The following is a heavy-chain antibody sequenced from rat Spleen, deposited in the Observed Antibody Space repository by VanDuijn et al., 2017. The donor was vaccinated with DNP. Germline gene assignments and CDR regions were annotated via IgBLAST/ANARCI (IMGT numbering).Heavy chain of an antibody. CDR1: GFTFSYYW. J-gene: IGHJ3*01. CDR3: ATGTLAY. V-gene: IGHV5-31*01. Sequence: EVQLVESGGGLVQPGRSMKLSCVASGFTFSYYWMTWVRQVPGKGLEWIASITSGRGATSYPDSVKGRFTISRHDAKSTLYLQMDSLRSEDTATYYCATGTLAYWGQGTLVTVSS. CDR2: ITSGRGAT.